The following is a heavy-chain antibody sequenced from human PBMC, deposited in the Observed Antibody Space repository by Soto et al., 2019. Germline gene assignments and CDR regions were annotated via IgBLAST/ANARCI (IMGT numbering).Heavy chain of an antibody. J-gene: IGHJ3*02. Sequence: GGSLRLSCAASGFTFSSYGMHWVRQAPGKGLEWVAVISYDGSNKYYADSVKGRFTISRDNSKNTLYLQMNSLRAEDTAVYYCAKDRSGINAVRGVIIGAFDIWGQGTMVTVSS. CDR3: AKDRSGINAVRGVIIGAFDI. V-gene: IGHV3-30*18. D-gene: IGHD3-10*01. CDR2: ISYDGSNK. CDR1: GFTFSSYG.